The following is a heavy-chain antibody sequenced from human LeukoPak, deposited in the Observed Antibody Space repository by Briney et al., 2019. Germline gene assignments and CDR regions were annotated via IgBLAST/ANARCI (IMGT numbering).Heavy chain of an antibody. D-gene: IGHD3-22*01. CDR3: AKDALARPYYYDSSGYYSVYYFDY. J-gene: IGHJ4*02. CDR2: ISWNSGSI. Sequence: GRSLRLSCAASGFTFDYYAMHWVRQAPGKGLEGVSGISWNSGSIGYADSVKGRFTISRDNAKNSLYLQMNSLRAEDTALYYCAKDALARPYYYDSSGYYSVYYFDYWGQGTLVTVSS. V-gene: IGHV3-9*01. CDR1: GFTFDYYA.